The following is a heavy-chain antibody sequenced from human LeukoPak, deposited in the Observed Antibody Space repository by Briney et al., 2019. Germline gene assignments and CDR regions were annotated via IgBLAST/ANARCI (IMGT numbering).Heavy chain of an antibody. D-gene: IGHD3-22*01. CDR2: IYYSGST. CDR1: GGSISSSSYY. J-gene: IGHJ4*02. V-gene: IGHV4-39*01. CDR3: ARLVYYDSSGYYGYYFDY. Sequence: PSETLSLTCTVSGGSISSSSYYWGWIRQPPGKGLEWIGSIYYSGSTYYNPSLKSRVTISVDTSKNQFSLKLSSVTAADTAVYYCARLVYYDSSGYYGYYFDYWGQGTLVTVSS.